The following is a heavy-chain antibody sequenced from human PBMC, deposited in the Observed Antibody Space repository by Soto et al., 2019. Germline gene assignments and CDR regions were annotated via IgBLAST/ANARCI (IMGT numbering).Heavy chain of an antibody. Sequence: ASVKVSCKASGYTFTGYYMHWVRQAPGQGLELMGWINPNSGGTNYAQKFQGWVTMTRDTSISTAYMELSRLRSDDTAVYYCARGQAVRGAPTYYYYGMDVWGKGTTVTVSS. CDR2: INPNSGGT. J-gene: IGHJ6*04. CDR3: ARGQAVRGAPTYYYYGMDV. D-gene: IGHD3-10*01. CDR1: GYTFTGYY. V-gene: IGHV1-2*04.